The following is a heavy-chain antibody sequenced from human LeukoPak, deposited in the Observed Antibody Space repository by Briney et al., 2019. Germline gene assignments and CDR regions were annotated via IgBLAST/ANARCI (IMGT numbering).Heavy chain of an antibody. CDR2: ISGSGGST. V-gene: IGHV3-23*01. CDR3: AKDKTKYYGSGILID. D-gene: IGHD3-10*01. CDR1: GFTFSSYG. J-gene: IGHJ4*02. Sequence: GGSLRLSCAASGFTFSSYGMSWVRQAPGKGLEWVSAISGSGGSTYYADSVKGRFTISGDNSKNTLYLQMNSLRAEDTAVYYCAKDKTKYYGSGILIDWGQGTLVTVFS.